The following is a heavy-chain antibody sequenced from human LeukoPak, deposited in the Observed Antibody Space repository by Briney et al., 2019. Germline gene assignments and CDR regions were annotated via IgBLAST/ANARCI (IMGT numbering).Heavy chain of an antibody. CDR3: ARGPLGSSSWYFLDPYFDY. V-gene: IGHV1-46*01. CDR1: GYTFTNYY. Sequence: ASVEVSCKASGYTFTNYYMHWVRQAPGQGLEWMGIINPSGGSTSYAQKFQGRVTMTRDTSTSTVYMELSSLRSEDTAVYYCARGPLGSSSWYFLDPYFDYWGQGTLVTVSS. CDR2: INPSGGST. D-gene: IGHD6-13*01. J-gene: IGHJ4*02.